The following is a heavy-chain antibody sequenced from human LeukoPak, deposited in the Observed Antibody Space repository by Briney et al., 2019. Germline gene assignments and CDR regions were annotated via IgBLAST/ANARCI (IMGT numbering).Heavy chain of an antibody. CDR3: ARDLKYSSGWTPYDAFDI. J-gene: IGHJ3*02. V-gene: IGHV4-4*07. D-gene: IGHD6-19*01. Sequence: SETLSLTCTVSGGSISSYYWSWIRQPAGKGLEWIGRIYTSGSTYYNPSLKSRVTISVDTSKNQFSLKLSSVTAADTAVYYCARDLKYSSGWTPYDAFDIWGQGTMVTVSS. CDR1: GGSISSYY. CDR2: IYTSGST.